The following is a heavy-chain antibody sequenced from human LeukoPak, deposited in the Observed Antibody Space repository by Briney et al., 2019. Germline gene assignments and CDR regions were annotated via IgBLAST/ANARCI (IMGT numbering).Heavy chain of an antibody. CDR1: GFAFSSYA. J-gene: IGHJ5*02. CDR3: AKDQAFGVVIQSQFDP. D-gene: IGHD3-3*01. V-gene: IGHV3-23*01. CDR2: ISGSGGST. Sequence: GGSLRLSCAASGFAFSSYAMSWVRQAPGKGLEWVSAISGSGGSTYYADSVKGRFTISRDNSKNTLYLQMNSLRAEDTAVYYCAKDQAFGVVIQSQFDPWGQGTLVTVSS.